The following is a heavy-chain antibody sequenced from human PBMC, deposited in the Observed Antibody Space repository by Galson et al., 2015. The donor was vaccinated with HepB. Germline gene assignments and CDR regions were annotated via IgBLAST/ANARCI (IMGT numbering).Heavy chain of an antibody. CDR1: GYSFTSYW. CDR2: IYPGDSDT. D-gene: IGHD5-12*01. J-gene: IGHJ4*02. CDR3: ARVDILVATIKGRFDY. Sequence: QSGAEVKKPGESLKISCKGSGYSFTSYWIGWVRQMPGKGLEWMGIIYPGDSDTRYSPSFQGQVTISADKSISTAYLQWSSLKASDTAMYYCARVDILVATIKGRFDYWGQGTLVTVSS. V-gene: IGHV5-51*03.